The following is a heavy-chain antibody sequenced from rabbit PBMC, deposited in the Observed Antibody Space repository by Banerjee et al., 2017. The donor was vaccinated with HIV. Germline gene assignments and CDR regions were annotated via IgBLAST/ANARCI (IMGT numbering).Heavy chain of an antibody. V-gene: IGHV1S45*01. D-gene: IGHD1-1*01. CDR3: ARDSISGGYTSPLDL. CDR1: GFSLSKNYW. J-gene: IGHJ6*01. Sequence: QEQLEESGGDLVKPGTSLTLTCTASGFSLSKNYWMCWVRQAPGKGLEWIASIGTGSSEEAVYASWANGRFTITRSTSLNTVTLQMTSLTAADTATYFCARDSISGGYTSPLDLWGPGTLVTVS. CDR2: IGTGSSEEA.